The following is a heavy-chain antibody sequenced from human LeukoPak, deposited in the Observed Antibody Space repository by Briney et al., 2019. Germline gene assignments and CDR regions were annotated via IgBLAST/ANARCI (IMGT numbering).Heavy chain of an antibody. D-gene: IGHD5-24*01. CDR2: IYSGGST. V-gene: IGHV3-53*01. J-gene: IGHJ4*02. Sequence: GGSLRLSCVVSGFTGSNNYMSWVRQAPRKGREWVSLIYSGGSTYYADSVKGRFTISRDNSKNTVYLQMNSLRAEDTAMHYCARRDDHNGRDYWGQGTLVTVSS. CDR3: ARRDDHNGRDY. CDR1: GFTGSNNY.